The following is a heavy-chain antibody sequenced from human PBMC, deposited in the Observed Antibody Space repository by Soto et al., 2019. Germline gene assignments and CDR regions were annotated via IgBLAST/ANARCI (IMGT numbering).Heavy chain of an antibody. V-gene: IGHV5-51*01. D-gene: IGHD3-22*01. J-gene: IGHJ4*02. CDR1: GYSFTSYW. CDR2: IYPGDSDT. CDR3: AGGPYYYDSSGYYWAQNIDY. Sequence: GESLKISCKGSGYSFTSYWIGWVRQMPGKGLEWMGIIYPGDSDTRYSPSFQGQVTISADKSISTAYLQWSSLKASDTAMYYCAGGPYYYDSSGYYWAQNIDYWGQGTLVTVSS.